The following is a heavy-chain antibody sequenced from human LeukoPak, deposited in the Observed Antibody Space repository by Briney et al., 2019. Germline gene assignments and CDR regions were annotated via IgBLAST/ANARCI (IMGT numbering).Heavy chain of an antibody. CDR3: ASQREADYYDSSGYYYDY. V-gene: IGHV1-69*05. CDR1: GGTFSSYA. D-gene: IGHD3-22*01. CDR2: IIPIFGTA. Sequence: SVKVSCKASGGTFSSYAISWVRQAPGQGLEWMGGIIPIFGTANYAQKLQGRVTITTDESTSTAYMELSSLRSEDTAVYYCASQREADYYDSSGYYYDYWGQGTLVTVSS. J-gene: IGHJ4*02.